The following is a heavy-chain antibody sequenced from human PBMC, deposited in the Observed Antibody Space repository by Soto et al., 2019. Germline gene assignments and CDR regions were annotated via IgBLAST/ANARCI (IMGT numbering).Heavy chain of an antibody. V-gene: IGHV3-7*01. Sequence: EVQLVESGGGLVQPGGSLRLSCEASGFTFSSYWMSWVRQAPGKGLEWVTNIKHDGSDKYYVGSVKGRFTISRDNAKNLLSXQMHSLRDGDTAVYSCAREVPAAPSRGPYYYGMDVWGHGTTVTVSS. D-gene: IGHD2-2*01. J-gene: IGHJ6*02. CDR2: IKHDGSDK. CDR1: GFTFSSYW. CDR3: AREVPAAPSRGPYYYGMDV.